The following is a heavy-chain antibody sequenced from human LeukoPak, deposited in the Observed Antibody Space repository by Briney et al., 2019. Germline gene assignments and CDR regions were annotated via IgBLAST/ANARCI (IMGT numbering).Heavy chain of an antibody. V-gene: IGHV3-21*01. CDR2: ISSSSSYI. J-gene: IGHJ3*02. CDR1: GFTFSSYS. D-gene: IGHD3-22*01. Sequence: SPGGSLRLSCAASGFTFSSYSMNWVRQAPGKGLEWVSSISSSSSYIYYADSVKGRFTISRDNAKNSLYLQMNSLRAEDTAVYYCARAAYYYGSSGPRTPGIWGQGTMVTVSS. CDR3: ARAAYYYGSSGPRTPGI.